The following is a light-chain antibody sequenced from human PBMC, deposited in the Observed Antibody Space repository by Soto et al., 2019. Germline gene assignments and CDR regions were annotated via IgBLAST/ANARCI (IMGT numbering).Light chain of an antibody. J-gene: IGLJ2*01. CDR2: EVS. CDR3: SSYTSRTTFVI. Sequence: QSALTQPASVSGSPGQSITISCTGTSSDIGGYNYVSWYQHHPGKAPKLMIYEVSNRPSGVSNRFSGSKSGNTASLTISGLQAEHKADYHCSSYTSRTTFVIFGGGTKLTVL. V-gene: IGLV2-14*01. CDR1: SSDIGGYNY.